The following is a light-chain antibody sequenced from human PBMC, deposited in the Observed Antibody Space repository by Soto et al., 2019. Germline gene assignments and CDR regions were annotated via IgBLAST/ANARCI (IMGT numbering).Light chain of an antibody. J-gene: IGLJ2*01. CDR1: SNDIGANNY. CDR3: TSYTSTSTLV. V-gene: IGLV2-14*01. Sequence: QSALTQPVSVSGSPGQSITISCTGTSNDIGANNYVSWYQHHPGKAPKILIYEAANRPSGVSHRFSGSKSANTASLTISGLQAEDEADYFCTSYTSTSTLVFGGGTKLTVL. CDR2: EAA.